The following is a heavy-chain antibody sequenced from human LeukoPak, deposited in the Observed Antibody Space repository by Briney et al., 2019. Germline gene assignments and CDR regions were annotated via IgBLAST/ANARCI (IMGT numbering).Heavy chain of an antibody. D-gene: IGHD4-17*01. CDR3: ARETIYSDKVIDH. V-gene: IGHV3-48*01. CDR2: ISISNNSI. CDR1: GFTFSYYS. J-gene: IGHJ4*02. Sequence: PGGSLRLSCAASGFTFSYYSFTWVRQAPGKGLEWIAYISISNNSIYYADSVKGRFTISRDNAKNSLYLQMNSLRVEDTAVYYCARETIYSDKVIDHWGQGTPVTVSS.